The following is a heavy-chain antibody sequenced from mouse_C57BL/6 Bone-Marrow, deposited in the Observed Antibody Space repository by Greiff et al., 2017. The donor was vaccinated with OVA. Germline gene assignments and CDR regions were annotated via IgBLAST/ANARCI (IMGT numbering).Heavy chain of an antibody. D-gene: IGHD4-1*01. CDR2: ISSGSSTI. CDR3: AKKTLTGTGWYFDV. V-gene: IGHV5-17*01. J-gene: IGHJ1*03. CDR1: GFTFSDYG. Sequence: EVQGVESGGGLVKPGGSLKLSCAASGFTFSDYGMHWVRQAPEKGLEWVAYISSGSSTIYYADTVKGRFTISRDNAQNTLFLQMTSLRSEDTAMYYCAKKTLTGTGWYFDVWGTGTTVTVSS.